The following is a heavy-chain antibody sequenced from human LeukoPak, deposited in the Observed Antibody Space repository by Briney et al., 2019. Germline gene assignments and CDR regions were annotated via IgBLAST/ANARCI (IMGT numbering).Heavy chain of an antibody. J-gene: IGHJ6*03. CDR1: GYSISSGYY. CDR3: ARHGEGGYYYYMDV. V-gene: IGHV4-38-2*02. D-gene: IGHD3-10*01. CDR2: VFHTVIT. Sequence: SETLSLTCTVSGYSISSGYYWGWIRQSPGKGLEWIGSVFHTVITYYNPSLTSRLSISVDTSKNQFSLKLSSVTAADTAVYYCARHGEGGYYYYMDVWGKGTTVTVSS.